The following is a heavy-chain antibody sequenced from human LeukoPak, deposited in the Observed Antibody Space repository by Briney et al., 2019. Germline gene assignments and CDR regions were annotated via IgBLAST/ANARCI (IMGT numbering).Heavy chain of an antibody. CDR3: ASLTGYSSGWDTYYFDY. CDR2: INHSGST. CDR1: GGSFSGYY. D-gene: IGHD6-19*01. V-gene: IGHV4-34*01. J-gene: IGHJ4*02. Sequence: SETLSLTCAVYGGSFSGYYWSWIRQPPGKGLEWIGEINHSGSTNYNPSLKSRVTISVDTSKNQCSLKLSSVTAADTAVYYCASLTGYSSGWDTYYFDYWGQGTLVTVSS.